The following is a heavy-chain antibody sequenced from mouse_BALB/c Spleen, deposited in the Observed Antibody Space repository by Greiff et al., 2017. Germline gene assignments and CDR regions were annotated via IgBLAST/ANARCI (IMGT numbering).Heavy chain of an antibody. V-gene: IGHV14-3*02. CDR2: IDPANGNT. CDR3: ARRGVITYAMDY. J-gene: IGHJ4*01. CDR1: GFNIKDTY. Sequence: EVQVVESGAELVKPGASVKLSCTASGFNIKDTYMHWVKQRPEQGLEWIGRIDPANGNTKYDPKFQGKATITADTSSNTAYLQLSSLTSEDTAVYYCARRGVITYAMDYWGQGTSVTVSS.